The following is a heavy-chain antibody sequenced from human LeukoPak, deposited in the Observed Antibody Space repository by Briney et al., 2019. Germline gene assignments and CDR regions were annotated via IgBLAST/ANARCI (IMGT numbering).Heavy chain of an antibody. CDR1: GYTFTRYY. CDR2: INPNSGST. V-gene: IGHV1-2*06. Sequence: GPSVRLFCKACGYTFTRYYMHWVRQARGQGLVWMGRINPNSGSTHCAQEFRGRITMTRDTSISTAYMELSRLRSDDTAVYYCAREYPGIAAAVDYWGQGTLVTVSS. CDR3: AREYPGIAAAVDY. D-gene: IGHD6-13*01. J-gene: IGHJ4*02.